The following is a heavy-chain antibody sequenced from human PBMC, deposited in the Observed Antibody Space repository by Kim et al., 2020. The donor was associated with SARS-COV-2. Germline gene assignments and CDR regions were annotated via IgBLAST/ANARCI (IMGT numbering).Heavy chain of an antibody. CDR1: GSAISSYS. CDR3: ARGYRSSGCYSGWFDP. J-gene: IGHJ5*02. V-gene: IGHV3-21*01. CDR2: ISSGGDYI. D-gene: IGHD3-10*01. Sequence: GGSLRLSCAASGSAISSYSMIWVRQAPGKGLEWVSSISSGGDYIYFVASVKGRFTVSRDNSKNSMYLQMNTLRTEDTAVYFCARGYRSSGCYSGWFDPWGQGTLVTVSS.